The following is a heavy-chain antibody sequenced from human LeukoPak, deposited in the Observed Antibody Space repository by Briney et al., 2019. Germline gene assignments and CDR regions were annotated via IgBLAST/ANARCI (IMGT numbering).Heavy chain of an antibody. CDR1: GFTFSSYW. CDR3: ASSHGDYVSGMDV. Sequence: DPGGSLRLSCAASGFTFSSYWMHWVRQAPGKGLVWVSRINSDGSSTNYADSVKGRFTISRDNAKNTLYLQMNSLRAEDTAVYYCASSHGDYVSGMDVWGQGTTVTVSS. V-gene: IGHV3-74*01. J-gene: IGHJ6*02. D-gene: IGHD4-17*01. CDR2: INSDGSST.